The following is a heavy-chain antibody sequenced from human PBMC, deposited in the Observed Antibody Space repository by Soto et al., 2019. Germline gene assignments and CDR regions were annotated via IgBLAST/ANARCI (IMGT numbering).Heavy chain of an antibody. Sequence: XGPTLGNPTQTLTLTCTFSGFSLSTSGMCVSWIRQPPGKALEWLALIDWDDDKYYSTSLKTRLTISKDTSKNQVVLTMTNMDPVDTATYYCARTYYGSGSYYYGFDYWGQGTLVTVSS. V-gene: IGHV2-70*01. CDR3: ARTYYGSGSYYYGFDY. CDR1: GFSLSTSGMC. J-gene: IGHJ4*02. CDR2: IDWDDDK. D-gene: IGHD3-10*01.